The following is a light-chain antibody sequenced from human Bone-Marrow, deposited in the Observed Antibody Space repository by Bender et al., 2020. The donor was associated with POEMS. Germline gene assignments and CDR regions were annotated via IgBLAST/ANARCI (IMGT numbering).Light chain of an antibody. CDR2: DVS. J-gene: IGLJ1*01. Sequence: QSALTQPASVSGSPGQSITISCAGTGSDIGTYNFVSWYQQYPGKAPKLMIYDVSRRPSGVPGRFSGSKSGNTASLTISVLQAEDEADYYCSSYANVNTLVVFGTGTKVTVL. CDR1: GSDIGTYNF. V-gene: IGLV2-14*03. CDR3: SSYANVNTLVV.